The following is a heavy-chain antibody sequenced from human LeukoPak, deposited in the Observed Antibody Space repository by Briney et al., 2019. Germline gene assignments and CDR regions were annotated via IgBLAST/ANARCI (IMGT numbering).Heavy chain of an antibody. J-gene: IGHJ4*02. Sequence: GGSLRLSCAASGFTFNNYAMHWVRQAPGKGLEWVSGISWNSGSIGYADSVKGRFTISRDNAKNSLYLQMNSLRAEDMALYYCGEDTRQYSTWGEFDYWGQGILVAVSS. V-gene: IGHV3-9*03. D-gene: IGHD6-6*01. CDR3: GEDTRQYSTWGEFDY. CDR2: ISWNSGSI. CDR1: GFTFNNYA.